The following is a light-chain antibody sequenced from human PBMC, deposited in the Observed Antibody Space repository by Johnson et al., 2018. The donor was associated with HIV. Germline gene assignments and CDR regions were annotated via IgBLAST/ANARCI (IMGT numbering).Light chain of an antibody. V-gene: IGLV1-51*01. CDR1: SSDMGNYA. Sequence: QSVLTQPPSVSAAPGQKVTISCSGSSSDMGNYAVSWYQQVPGTAPKLLIYDTDKRPTGIPDRFSGSRSGTSATLGITGLQTGDEADYYCGTWETSLSAGGVFGTGTRVTFL. CDR2: DTD. CDR3: GTWETSLSAGGV. J-gene: IGLJ1*01.